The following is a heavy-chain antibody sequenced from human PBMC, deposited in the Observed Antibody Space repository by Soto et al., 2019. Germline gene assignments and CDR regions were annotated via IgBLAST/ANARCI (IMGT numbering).Heavy chain of an antibody. CDR1: GFTFSSYW. V-gene: IGHV3-74*01. CDR2: SNGDGSRT. Sequence: EVQGVESGGGLVQPGGSLRLSCVVAGFTFSSYWMHWVRQVPGKGLVCVSWSNGDGSRTEYADSVKGRCTISIDNAKNMLNLQLNSLRAEDTAVYYCARGTIRGQGTLVTVS. J-gene: IGHJ4*02. CDR3: ARGTI. D-gene: IGHD3-3*01.